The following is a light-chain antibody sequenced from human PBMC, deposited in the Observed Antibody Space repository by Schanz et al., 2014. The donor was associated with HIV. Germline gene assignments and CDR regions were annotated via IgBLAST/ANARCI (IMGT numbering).Light chain of an antibody. J-gene: IGKJ1*01. CDR1: QSVNSNY. CDR2: GAS. CDR3: QQYDDSRT. V-gene: IGKV3-20*01. Sequence: EFVLTQSPGTLSLSPGQRATLSCRASQSVNSNYLAWYQQKPGQAPRLLIYGASSRATGIPDRFSGSGSGTDFTLTISRLEPEDSGVYYCQQYDDSRTFGQGTKVEIK.